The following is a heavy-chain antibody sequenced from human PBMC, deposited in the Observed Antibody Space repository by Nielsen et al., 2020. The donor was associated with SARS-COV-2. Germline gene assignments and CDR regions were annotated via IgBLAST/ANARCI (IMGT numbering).Heavy chain of an antibody. CDR3: ARVKLQLYNWFDP. Sequence: SETLSLTCTVSGGSISSGSYFWGWIRQPPGKGLEWIGSIYYSGSTYYNPSLKSRVSISVDKSKNQVSLKLSSVTAADTAVYYCARVKLQLYNWFDPWGQGTLVTVSS. CDR1: GGSISSGSYF. J-gene: IGHJ5*02. CDR2: IYYSGST. D-gene: IGHD5-24*01. V-gene: IGHV4-39*07.